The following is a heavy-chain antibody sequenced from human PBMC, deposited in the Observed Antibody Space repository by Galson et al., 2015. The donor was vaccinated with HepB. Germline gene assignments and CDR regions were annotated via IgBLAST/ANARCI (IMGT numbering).Heavy chain of an antibody. J-gene: IGHJ4*02. V-gene: IGHV3-23*01. Sequence: SLRLSCAASGFTFSSYAMSWVRQASGKGLEGVSIISGSGSNTDYADSVKGRFTISRDNSKNTLYLQMNSLRAEDTAIYYCAKPFGGNYLWSGHYFDYWGQGTLVTVSS. D-gene: IGHD3-10*02. CDR1: GFTFSSYA. CDR3: AKPFGGNYLWSGHYFDY. CDR2: ISGSGSNT.